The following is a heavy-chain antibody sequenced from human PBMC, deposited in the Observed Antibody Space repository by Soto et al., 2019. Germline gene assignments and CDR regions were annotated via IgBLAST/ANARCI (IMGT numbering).Heavy chain of an antibody. V-gene: IGHV3-30-3*01. CDR1: GFTFSSYA. D-gene: IGHD6-6*01. Sequence: QVQLVESGGGVVQPGRSLRLSCAASGFTFSSYAMHWARQAPGKGLEWVAVISYDGSNKYYADSVKGRFTISRDNSKNTLYLQMNSLRAEDTAVYYCARGEEYSSSPSLDVWGQGTTVTVSS. J-gene: IGHJ6*02. CDR3: ARGEEYSSSPSLDV. CDR2: ISYDGSNK.